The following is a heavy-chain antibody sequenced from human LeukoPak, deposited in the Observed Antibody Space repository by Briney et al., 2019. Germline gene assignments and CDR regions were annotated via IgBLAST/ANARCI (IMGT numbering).Heavy chain of an antibody. CDR1: GGSISSSSYY. J-gene: IGHJ6*03. D-gene: IGHD4-11*01. CDR3: ARLGDYSKFWGYYYMDV. V-gene: IGHV4-39*01. CDR2: IYYSGST. Sequence: SETLPLTCTVSGGSISSSSYYWGWIRQPPGKGLEWIGSIYYSGSTYYNPSLKSRVTISVDTSKNQFSLKLSSVTAADTAVYYCARLGDYSKFWGYYYMDVWGKGTTVTVSS.